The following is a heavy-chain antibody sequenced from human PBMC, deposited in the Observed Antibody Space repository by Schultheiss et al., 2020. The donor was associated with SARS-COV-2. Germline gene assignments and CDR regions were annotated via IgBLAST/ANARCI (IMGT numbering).Heavy chain of an antibody. CDR2: ISSSGSTI. J-gene: IGHJ6*02. D-gene: IGHD3-22*01. CDR1: GFTFSDYY. Sequence: GGSLRLSCAASGFTFSDYYMSWIRQAPGKGLEWVSYISSSGSTIYYADSVKGRFTISRDNAKNSLYLQMNSLRAEDTAVYYCARGYDSSGYYLYYYYYGMDVWGQGTTVTVSS. CDR3: ARGYDSSGYYLYYYYYGMDV. V-gene: IGHV3-11*01.